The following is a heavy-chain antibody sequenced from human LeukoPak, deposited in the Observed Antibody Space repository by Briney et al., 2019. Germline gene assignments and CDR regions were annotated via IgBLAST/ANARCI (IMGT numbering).Heavy chain of an antibody. CDR1: GFTFSSYS. Sequence: GGSLRLSCAASGFTFSSYSMNWVRQAPGKGLEWVLSISSSSSYIYYADSVKGRFTISRDNAKNSLYLQMNSLRAEDTAVYYCARGPRGHVFNWDQNLESYWGQGTLVTVSS. CDR3: ARGPRGHVFNWDQNLESY. CDR2: ISSSSSYI. D-gene: IGHD3-3*01. J-gene: IGHJ4*02. V-gene: IGHV3-21*01.